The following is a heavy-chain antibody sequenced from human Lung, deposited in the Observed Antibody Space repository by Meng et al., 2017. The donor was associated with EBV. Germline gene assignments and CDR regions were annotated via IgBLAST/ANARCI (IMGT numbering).Heavy chain of an antibody. V-gene: IGHV1-18*01. D-gene: IGHD1-26*01. J-gene: IGHJ4*02. CDR1: GYTFTNYG. CDR2: ISAYNGNT. Sequence: QAQLVQSGGEGKKPGASLTVSCKASGYTFTNYGITWVRQAPGQGLEWMGWISAYNGNTNYAQTLQGRVTMTTDTSTSTAYMELRSLRSDDTAVYYCARVEVGITSGDYWGQGTLVTVSS. CDR3: ARVEVGITSGDY.